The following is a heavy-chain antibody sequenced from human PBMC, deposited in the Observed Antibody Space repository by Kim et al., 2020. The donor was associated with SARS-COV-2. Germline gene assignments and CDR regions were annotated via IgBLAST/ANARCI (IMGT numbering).Heavy chain of an antibody. J-gene: IGHJ4*02. V-gene: IGHV3-43*01. Sequence: GGSLRLSCAASGFTFDDYTMHWVRQAPGKGLEWVSLISWDGGSTYYADSVKGRFTISRDNSNNSLYLQMNSLRTEDTALYYCAKGRDYDILTGPRGYFDYWGQGTLVTVSS. CDR2: ISWDGGST. CDR3: AKGRDYDILTGPRGYFDY. CDR1: GFTFDDYT. D-gene: IGHD3-9*01.